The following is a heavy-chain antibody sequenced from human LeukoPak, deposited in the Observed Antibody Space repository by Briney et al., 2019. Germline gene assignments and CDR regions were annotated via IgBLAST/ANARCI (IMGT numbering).Heavy chain of an antibody. CDR2: MNNNGDRI. J-gene: IGHJ4*02. V-gene: IGHV3-74*01. D-gene: IGHD6-19*01. CDR3: AREVYSSHYYFDY. CDR1: GFTFSDYW. Sequence: PGGPLRLSCTASGFTFSDYWMHWVRQPPGKGPVWVSRMNNNGDRITYADSVKGRFTISRDNAKNTLYLQMSSLRAEDTAVYYCAREVYSSHYYFDYWGQGTLVTVSS.